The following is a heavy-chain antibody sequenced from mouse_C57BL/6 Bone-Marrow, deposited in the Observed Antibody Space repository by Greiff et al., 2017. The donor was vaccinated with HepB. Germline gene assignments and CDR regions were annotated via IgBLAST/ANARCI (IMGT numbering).Heavy chain of an antibody. CDR1: GYSFTDYN. CDR3: AKGDGSSRYWYFDV. J-gene: IGHJ1*03. CDR2: INPNYGTT. Sequence: VHVKQSGPELVKPGASVKISCKASGYSFTDYNMNWVKQSNGKSLEWIGVINPNYGTTSYNQKFKGKATLTVDQSSSTAYMQLNSLTSEDSAVYYCAKGDGSSRYWYFDVWGTGTTVTVSS. V-gene: IGHV1-39*01. D-gene: IGHD1-1*01.